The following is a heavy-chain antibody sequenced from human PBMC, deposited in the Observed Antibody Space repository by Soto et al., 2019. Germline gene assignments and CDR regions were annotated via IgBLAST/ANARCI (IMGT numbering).Heavy chain of an antibody. CDR2: IDWDDDK. CDR1: GGSMISYYW. J-gene: IGHJ4*02. Sequence: TLSLTCTVSGGSMISYYWSWIRQPPGKALEWLARIDWDDDKYYSTSLKTRLTISKDTSKNQVVLPMTNMDPVDTATYYCARSPTYYDILTGYSRGDYFDYWGQGTLVTVSS. V-gene: IGHV2-70*11. CDR3: ARSPTYYDILTGYSRGDYFDY. D-gene: IGHD3-9*01.